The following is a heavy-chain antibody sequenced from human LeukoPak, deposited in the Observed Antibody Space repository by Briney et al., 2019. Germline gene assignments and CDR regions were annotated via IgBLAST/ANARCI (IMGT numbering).Heavy chain of an antibody. CDR2: INHSGST. CDR3: ASFSKYYDILTGYPVNAFDI. CDR1: GGSFSGYY. D-gene: IGHD3-9*01. V-gene: IGHV4-34*01. J-gene: IGHJ3*02. Sequence: SETLSLTCAVYGGSFSGYYWSWIRQSPGKGLEWIGEINHSGSTKYNPSLKSRVTISVDTSKNQFSLKLSSVTAADTAVYYCASFSKYYDILTGYPVNAFDIWGQGTMVTVSS.